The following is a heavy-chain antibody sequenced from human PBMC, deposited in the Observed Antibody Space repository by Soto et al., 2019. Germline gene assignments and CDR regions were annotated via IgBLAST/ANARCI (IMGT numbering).Heavy chain of an antibody. J-gene: IGHJ6*02. D-gene: IGHD2-15*01. V-gene: IGHV1-3*01. CDR2: PNALKETT. CDR3: AREVEVGMTVAPYGLDV. CDR1: SCSCNSYD. Sequence: ALGKGCSGAHSCSCNSYDRNRGQAGPPKPVREIGWPNALKETTKYSQKFQGRVTITRDTSASTAYMELSSLRSEDTAVYYCAREVEVGMTVAPYGLDVWGQGTTVTVSS.